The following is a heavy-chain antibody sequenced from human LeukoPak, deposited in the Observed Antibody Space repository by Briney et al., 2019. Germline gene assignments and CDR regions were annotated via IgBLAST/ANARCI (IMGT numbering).Heavy chain of an antibody. CDR1: GGSISSFY. V-gene: IGHV4-4*07. CDR2: IYTSGST. J-gene: IGHJ5*02. D-gene: IGHD2-2*01. CDR3: ARELKPGMPAPYNWFDP. Sequence: SETLSLTCSVSGGSISSFYWSWIRHPGGRGLVWMGRIYTSGSTNYNPSLKSRVTMSVDTSKNQFSLKLSSVTAADTAVYYCARELKPGMPAPYNWFDPWGQGTLVTVSS.